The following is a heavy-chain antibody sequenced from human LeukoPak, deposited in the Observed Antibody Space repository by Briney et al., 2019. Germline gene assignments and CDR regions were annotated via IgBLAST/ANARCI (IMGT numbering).Heavy chain of an antibody. Sequence: PGGSLRLSCVASGFIFSNYAMSWVRQAPGKGLEWVSGISRGSGTTYYADFVKGRFTLSRDDSKDTLSLQMNELRAEDTAVYYCARDRYSGNGNALQHWGQGTLVTV. J-gene: IGHJ1*01. CDR2: ISRGSGTT. CDR1: GFIFSNYA. CDR3: ARDRYSGNGNALQH. D-gene: IGHD5-12*01. V-gene: IGHV3-23*01.